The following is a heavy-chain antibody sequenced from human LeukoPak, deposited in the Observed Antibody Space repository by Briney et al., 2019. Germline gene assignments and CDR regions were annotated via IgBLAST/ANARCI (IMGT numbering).Heavy chain of an antibody. CDR2: IDPSDSYT. Sequence: GKSLKISCNGSGYXFTSYWISWVRQMPGKGLEWMGRIDPSDSYTNYSPSFQGHVTISADKSISTAYLQWSSLKASDTAMYYCARHHESGSYYGDDYWGQGTLVTVSS. D-gene: IGHD1-26*01. J-gene: IGHJ4*02. CDR1: GYXFTSYW. V-gene: IGHV5-10-1*01. CDR3: ARHHESGSYYGDDY.